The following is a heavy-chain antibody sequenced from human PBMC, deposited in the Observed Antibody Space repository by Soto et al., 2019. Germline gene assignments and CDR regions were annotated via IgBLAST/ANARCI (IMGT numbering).Heavy chain of an antibody. CDR3: ARDKISVDTAMVKPNYYMDV. J-gene: IGHJ6*03. V-gene: IGHV3-64*01. D-gene: IGHD5-18*01. CDR1: GFTFSSYA. Sequence: GGSLSLSCAASGFTFSSYAMHWVRQAPGKGLEYVSAISSNGGSTYYANSVKGRFTISRDNSKNTLYLQMGSLRAEDMAVYYCARDKISVDTAMVKPNYYMDVWGKGTTVTVSS. CDR2: ISSNGGST.